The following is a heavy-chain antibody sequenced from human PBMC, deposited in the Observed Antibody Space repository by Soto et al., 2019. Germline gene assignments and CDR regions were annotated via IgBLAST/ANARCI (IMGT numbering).Heavy chain of an antibody. V-gene: IGHV4-34*01. CDR3: ARGNPGYYYYYMDV. J-gene: IGHJ6*03. CDR2: INHSGST. CDR1: GEFFGGYY. Sequence: QVQLQQWGAGLLKPSETLSLTCAVHGEFFGGYYWSWVRQSPGKGLEWIGNINHSGSTQYNPSLKTRVTISADTSKGHFSLTVAFVTVADTAVYYCARGNPGYYYYYMDVWGAGATVTVSS.